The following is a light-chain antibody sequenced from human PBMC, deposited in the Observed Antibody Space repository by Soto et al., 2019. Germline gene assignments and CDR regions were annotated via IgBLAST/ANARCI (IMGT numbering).Light chain of an antibody. CDR3: YSYAGSYTL. CDR1: SSDVGGYNY. CDR2: DVS. Sequence: QSALTQPRSVSGSPGQSVTISCTGTSSDVGGYNYVSWYQQHPGKAPKLMIYDVSKRPSGVPDRFSGSKSGNTASLTISGIQAEDEANYYCYSYAGSYTLFGGGTKVTVL. J-gene: IGLJ3*02. V-gene: IGLV2-11*01.